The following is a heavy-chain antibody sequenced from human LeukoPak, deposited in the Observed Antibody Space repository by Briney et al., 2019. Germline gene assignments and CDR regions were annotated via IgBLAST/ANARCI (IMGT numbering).Heavy chain of an antibody. CDR3: ATSRTNDY. D-gene: IGHD1-14*01. CDR2: IKQDGSDK. J-gene: IGHJ4*01. V-gene: IGHV3-7*03. CDR1: GFTFSSYW. Sequence: GGSLRLSCAASGFTFSSYWMNWARQAPGKGLEWVAIIKQDGSDKYYVDSVKGRFAISRDNAEKSLYLQMNSLRAEDTAVYYCATSRTNDYWGHGTLVTVSS.